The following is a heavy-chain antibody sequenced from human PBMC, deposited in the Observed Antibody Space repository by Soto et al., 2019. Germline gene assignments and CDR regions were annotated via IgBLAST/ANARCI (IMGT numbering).Heavy chain of an antibody. V-gene: IGHV3-48*03. CDR2: ISSSGSTI. Sequence: PVGSLRLSCAASGFTFSSYEMNWVRQAPGKGLEWVSYISSSGSTIYYADSVKGRFTISRDNAKNSLYLQMNSLRAEDTAVYYCARDTDRGENYYYYGMDVWGQGTTVTVSS. D-gene: IGHD3-10*01. CDR3: ARDTDRGENYYYYGMDV. J-gene: IGHJ6*02. CDR1: GFTFSSYE.